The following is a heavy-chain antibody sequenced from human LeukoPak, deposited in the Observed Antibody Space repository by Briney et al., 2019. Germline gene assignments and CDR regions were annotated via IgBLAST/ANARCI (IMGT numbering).Heavy chain of an antibody. CDR3: ARGLGYYDD. V-gene: IGHV4-34*01. CDR2: INHSGST. Sequence: SETLSLTCAVYGGSFSGYYWSWIRQPPGKGLEWIGEINHSGSTNYNPSLKCRVTISVDTSKNQFSLKLSSVTAADTAVYYCARGLGYYDDWGQGTLVTVSS. J-gene: IGHJ4*02. CDR1: GGSFSGYY.